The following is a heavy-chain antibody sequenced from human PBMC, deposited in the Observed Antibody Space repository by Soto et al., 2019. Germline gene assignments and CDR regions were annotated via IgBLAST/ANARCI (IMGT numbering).Heavy chain of an antibody. Sequence: EVQLVESGGGLVQPGGSLRLSCAASGFIFSSYWMSWVRQAPGKGLEWLANIKQDGSEKYYVDSVKGRFTISRDNAKNSLYLQMNSLRAEDTAVYYCARDHVSIDYSAFDYWGKGTLVTVSS. D-gene: IGHD4-4*01. CDR1: GFIFSSYW. V-gene: IGHV3-7*01. J-gene: IGHJ4*02. CDR3: ARDHVSIDYSAFDY. CDR2: IKQDGSEK.